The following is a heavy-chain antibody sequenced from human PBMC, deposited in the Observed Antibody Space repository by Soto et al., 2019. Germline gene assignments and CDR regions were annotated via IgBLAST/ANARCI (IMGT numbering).Heavy chain of an antibody. CDR3: ARGKGMEENYYYGMDV. V-gene: IGHV1-3*01. Sequence: QVQVVQSGAEVKKPGASVKVSCKASGYTFSTYALHWVRQAPGQGLEWMGWINGGNGHTRYSQKFKDRVTISRDTPASTAYMELSGLRSEDTAVYYCARGKGMEENYYYGMDVWGQGTTVTVSS. CDR2: INGGNGHT. D-gene: IGHD1-1*01. J-gene: IGHJ6*02. CDR1: GYTFSTYA.